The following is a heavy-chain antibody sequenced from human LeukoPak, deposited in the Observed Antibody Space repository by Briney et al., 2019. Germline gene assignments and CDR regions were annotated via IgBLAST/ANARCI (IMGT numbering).Heavy chain of an antibody. CDR3: ESYLTSIPSGMDV. Sequence: GGSLRLSCSPSGFTFSDYAMYWVRQAPGKGLEFVSSIGGDGGSPYYADSVKGRYTISRDNYKNTLYLQMSSLRADDTAMYYCESYLTSIPSGMDVWGQGTTVTVSS. J-gene: IGHJ6*02. D-gene: IGHD1-26*01. V-gene: IGHV3-64D*06. CDR1: GFTFSDYA. CDR2: IGGDGGSP.